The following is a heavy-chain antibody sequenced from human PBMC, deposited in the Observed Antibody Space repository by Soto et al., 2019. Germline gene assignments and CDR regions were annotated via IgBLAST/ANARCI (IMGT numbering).Heavy chain of an antibody. V-gene: IGHV1-69*01. Sequence: QVQLVQSGAEVKKPGSSVKVSCKASGGTFSSYAISWVRQAPGQGLEWMGGIIPIFGTANYAQKFQGRVTITADESTSTVYMELSSLRSEDTAVYYCARDHRRMSTVATDAFDIWGQGTMVTVSS. CDR3: ARDHRRMSTVATDAFDI. CDR2: IIPIFGTA. J-gene: IGHJ3*02. CDR1: GGTFSSYA. D-gene: IGHD4-17*01.